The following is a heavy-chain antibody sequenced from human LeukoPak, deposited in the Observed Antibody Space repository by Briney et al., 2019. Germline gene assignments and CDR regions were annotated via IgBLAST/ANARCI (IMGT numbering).Heavy chain of an antibody. CDR1: GNSFTGYY. CDR3: ARDMNSSPYYFDY. Sequence: SVKVSCKASGNSFTGYYIHWVRQAPGQGLEWMGGIIPIFGTANYAQKFQGRVTLTADKSTSTAYMELSSLRSEDTAVYYCARDMNSSPYYFDYWGQGTLVTVSS. D-gene: IGHD6-13*01. CDR2: IIPIFGTA. J-gene: IGHJ4*02. V-gene: IGHV1-69*06.